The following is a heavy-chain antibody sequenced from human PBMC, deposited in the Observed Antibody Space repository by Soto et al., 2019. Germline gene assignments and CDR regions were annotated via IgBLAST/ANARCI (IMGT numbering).Heavy chain of an antibody. CDR1: GGTFSSYA. CDR2: IIPIFGTA. CDR3: ARGFARSSSFHYYYVMDV. V-gene: IGHV1-69*06. D-gene: IGHD6-6*01. J-gene: IGHJ6*02. Sequence: SVKVSCKASGGTFSSYAISWARQAPGQGLEWMGGIIPIFGTANYAQKFQGRVTITADKSTSTAYMELSSLRSEDTAVYYCARGFARSSSFHYYYVMDVWGQGTTVTVSS.